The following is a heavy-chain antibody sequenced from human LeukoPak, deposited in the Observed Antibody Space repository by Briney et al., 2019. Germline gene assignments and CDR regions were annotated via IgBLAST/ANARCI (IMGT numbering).Heavy chain of an antibody. Sequence: SETLSLTCAVYGGSFSGYYWSWIRQPPGKGLEWIGSIYYSGSTYYNPSLKSRVTISVDTSKNQFSLKLSSVTAADTAVYYCARDRNYYDSSGYYYGINWFDPWGQGTLVTVSS. CDR3: ARDRNYYDSSGYYYGINWFDP. CDR1: GGSFSGYY. CDR2: IYYSGST. V-gene: IGHV4-34*01. J-gene: IGHJ5*02. D-gene: IGHD3-22*01.